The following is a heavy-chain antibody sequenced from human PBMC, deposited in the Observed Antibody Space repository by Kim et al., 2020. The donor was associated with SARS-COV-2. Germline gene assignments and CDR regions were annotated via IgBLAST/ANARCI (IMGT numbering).Heavy chain of an antibody. D-gene: IGHD3-3*01. Sequence: IYYADAVKCRFTISRDNAKNSLYLQMNSLGAEDTAVYYCARARLERYFDLWGRGTLVTVSS. CDR3: ARARLERYFDL. CDR2: I. J-gene: IGHJ2*01. V-gene: IGHV3-48*03.